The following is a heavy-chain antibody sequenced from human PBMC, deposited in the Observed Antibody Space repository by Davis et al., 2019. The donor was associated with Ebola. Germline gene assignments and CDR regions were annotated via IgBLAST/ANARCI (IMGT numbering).Heavy chain of an antibody. CDR2: IYYSGST. Sequence: MPGGSLRLSCTVSGGSISSYYWSWIRQPPGKGLEWIGYIYYSGSTNYNPSLKGRVSISLDAPKDQFSLKLTSVIAADTAVYFCARVGGLGSSYFEAFDLWGQGTLVTVFS. CDR3: ARVGGLGSSYFEAFDL. J-gene: IGHJ3*01. D-gene: IGHD1-26*01. CDR1: GGSISSYY. V-gene: IGHV4-59*01.